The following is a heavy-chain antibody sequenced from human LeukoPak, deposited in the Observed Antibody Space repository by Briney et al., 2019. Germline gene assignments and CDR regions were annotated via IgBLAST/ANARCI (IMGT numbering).Heavy chain of an antibody. J-gene: IGHJ3*02. CDR2: IYYSGST. V-gene: IGHV4-59*08. D-gene: IGHD5-24*01. Sequence: SETLSLTCTVSGGSISSYYWSWIRQSPGKGLEWIGYIYYSGSTNYNPSLKSRVTISVDTSKNQFSLKLSSVTAADTAVYYCARRGDGYRADAFDIWGQGTMVTVSS. CDR3: ARRGDGYRADAFDI. CDR1: GGSISSYY.